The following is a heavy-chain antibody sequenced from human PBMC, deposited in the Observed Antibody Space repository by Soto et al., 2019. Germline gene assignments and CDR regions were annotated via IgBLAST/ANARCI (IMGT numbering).Heavy chain of an antibody. D-gene: IGHD2-15*01. J-gene: IGHJ3*02. V-gene: IGHV3-23*01. Sequence: EVQLLESGGGLVEPGGSLRLSCADSGFTFRSYAMTWVRQAPGKGLEWVSYTGGGGVSTYYADSVKGRFTSSRDDSKNTLYLQMNSLRAEDTALYYCAKIVGGGSHHDAFDIWGQGTMVTVSS. CDR1: GFTFRSYA. CDR3: AKIVGGGSHHDAFDI. CDR2: TGGGGVST.